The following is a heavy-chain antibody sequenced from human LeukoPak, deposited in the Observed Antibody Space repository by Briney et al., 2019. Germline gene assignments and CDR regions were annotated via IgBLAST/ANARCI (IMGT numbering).Heavy chain of an antibody. CDR1: GGSIISYY. Sequence: SETLSLTCTVSGGSIISYYWSWVRQSAGKGLEWIGRNPGGSTEYNNSLKSRVTMSIDISKKQFSLQLTSVTAADTAVYYCAKLKFYDSTGYTPGYYMDVWGKGTTVTVSS. CDR3: AKLKFYDSTGYTPGYYMDV. V-gene: IGHV4-4*07. D-gene: IGHD3-22*01. CDR2: NPGGST. J-gene: IGHJ6*03.